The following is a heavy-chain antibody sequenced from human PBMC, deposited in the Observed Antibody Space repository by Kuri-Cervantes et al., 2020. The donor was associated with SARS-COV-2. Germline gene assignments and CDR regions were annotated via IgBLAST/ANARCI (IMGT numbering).Heavy chain of an antibody. D-gene: IGHD4-17*01. CDR3: ARGDYGDYGDY. CDR1: GFTFSSYA. CDR2: ISYDGSNK. V-gene: IGHV3-30-3*01. Sequence: GGSLRLSCAASGFTFSSYAMHWVRQAPGKGLEWVAVISYDGSNKYYADSVKGRFTISRDTSKNTLYLQMNSLRAEDTAVYYCARGDYGDYGDYWGQGTLVTVSS. J-gene: IGHJ4*02.